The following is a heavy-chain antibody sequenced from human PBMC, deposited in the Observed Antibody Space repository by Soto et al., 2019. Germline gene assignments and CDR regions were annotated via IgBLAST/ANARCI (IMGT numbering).Heavy chain of an antibody. Sequence: QVQLVQSGAEVKKPGSSVKVSCKASGGTFSSYAISWVRQAPGQGLEWMGGIIPIFGTANYAQKFQGRVTITAVESTSTAYMELSSLRSEDTAVYYCARANFGEDIVVVVAAQTGGFDYWGQGTLVTVSS. D-gene: IGHD2-15*01. CDR1: GGTFSSYA. CDR3: ARANFGEDIVVVVAAQTGGFDY. J-gene: IGHJ4*02. CDR2: IIPIFGTA. V-gene: IGHV1-69*01.